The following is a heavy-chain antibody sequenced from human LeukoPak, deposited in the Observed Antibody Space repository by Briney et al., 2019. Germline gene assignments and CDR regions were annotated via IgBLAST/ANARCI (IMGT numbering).Heavy chain of an antibody. D-gene: IGHD1-26*01. Sequence: GGSLRLSCAASGFTFSSYGMHWVRQVPGKGLEWVAVISYDGSNKYYADSVKGRFTISRDNSKNTLYLQMNSLRAEDTAVYYCAKEKEGGYFDLWGRGTLVTVSS. CDR2: ISYDGSNK. CDR3: AKEKEGGYFDL. J-gene: IGHJ2*01. CDR1: GFTFSSYG. V-gene: IGHV3-30*18.